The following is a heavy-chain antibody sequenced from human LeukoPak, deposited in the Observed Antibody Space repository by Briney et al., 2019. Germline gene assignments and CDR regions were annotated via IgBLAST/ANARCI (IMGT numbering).Heavy chain of an antibody. D-gene: IGHD1-26*01. CDR1: GFTFGDYA. V-gene: IGHV3-49*03. Sequence: GGSLRLSCTASGFTFGDYAMSWFRQAPGKGLEWVGFIRSKAYGGTTEYAASVKGRFTISRDDSKSIAYLQMNSLKTEDTAVYYCTRDPTERERTYYGMDVWGQGTTVTVSS. CDR2: IRSKAYGGTT. J-gene: IGHJ6*02. CDR3: TRDPTERERTYYGMDV.